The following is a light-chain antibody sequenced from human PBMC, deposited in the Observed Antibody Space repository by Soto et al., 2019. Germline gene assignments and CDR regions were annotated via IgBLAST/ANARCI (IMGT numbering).Light chain of an antibody. Sequence: EIVMTQSPATLSVSPGERATLSCRASQSVSSNLAWYQQNPGQAPRLLIYGASTRATGIPARFSGSGSGTEFTLTISSLQSEDFAVYYCQQYNNWPRTFGQATKVEIK. V-gene: IGKV3-15*01. J-gene: IGKJ1*01. CDR2: GAS. CDR1: QSVSSN. CDR3: QQYNNWPRT.